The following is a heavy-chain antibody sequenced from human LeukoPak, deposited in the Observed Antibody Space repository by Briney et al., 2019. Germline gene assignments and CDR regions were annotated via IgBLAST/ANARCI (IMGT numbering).Heavy chain of an antibody. J-gene: IGHJ4*02. CDR3: ARIYDFWSGYPANFDY. CDR1: GYSFTSYW. CDR2: IYPRDSDT. V-gene: IGHV5-51*01. D-gene: IGHD3-3*01. Sequence: GESLKISCKGSGYSFTSYWIGWVRQMPGKGLEWMGIIYPRDSDTRYSPSFQGQVTISADKSISTAYLQWSSLKASDTAMYYCARIYDFWSGYPANFDYWGQGTLVTVSS.